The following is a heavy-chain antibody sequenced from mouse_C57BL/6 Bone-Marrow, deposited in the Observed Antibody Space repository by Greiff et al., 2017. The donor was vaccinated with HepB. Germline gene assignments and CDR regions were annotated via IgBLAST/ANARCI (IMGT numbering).Heavy chain of an antibody. Sequence: VQLQQSGAELARPGASVKLSCKASGYTFTSYGISWVKQRTGQGLEWIGEIYPRSGNTYYNEKFKGKATLTADKSSSTAYMELRSLTSEDSAVYFCAREDGYRYYYAMDYWGQGTSVTVSS. V-gene: IGHV1-81*01. CDR2: IYPRSGNT. CDR1: GYTFTSYG. D-gene: IGHD2-3*01. J-gene: IGHJ4*01. CDR3: AREDGYRYYYAMDY.